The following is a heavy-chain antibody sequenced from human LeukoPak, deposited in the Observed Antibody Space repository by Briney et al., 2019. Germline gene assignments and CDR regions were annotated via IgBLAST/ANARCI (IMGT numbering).Heavy chain of an antibody. D-gene: IGHD2-2*01. V-gene: IGHV4-30-2*01. CDR1: GGSISSGGYY. CDR2: IYHSGST. CDR3: ARYRGAIPFDI. Sequence: SETLSLTCTVSGGSISSGGYYWSWIRQPPGKGLEWIGYIYHSGSTYYNPSLKSRVTISVDRSKNQFSLKLSSVTAADTAVYYCARYRGAIPFDIGGKGTMVTVSS. J-gene: IGHJ3*02.